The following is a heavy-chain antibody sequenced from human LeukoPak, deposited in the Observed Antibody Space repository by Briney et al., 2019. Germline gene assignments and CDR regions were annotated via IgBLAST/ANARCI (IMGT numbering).Heavy chain of an antibody. CDR3: ARSHHYGSGSYSYYFDY. J-gene: IGHJ4*02. V-gene: IGHV4-59*08. Sequence: SETLSLSCTIPGDSISSYHWSWIRQPPGKGLEWFGYIYNSGSTDYNPSLKSRVTISMDTSKKQFSLRLSSVTAADTAVYYCARSHHYGSGSYSYYFDYWGQGTLVTVSS. CDR2: IYNSGST. CDR1: GDSISSYH. D-gene: IGHD3-10*01.